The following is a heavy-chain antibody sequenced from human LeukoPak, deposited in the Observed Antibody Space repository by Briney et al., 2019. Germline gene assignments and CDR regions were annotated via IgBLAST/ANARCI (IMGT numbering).Heavy chain of an antibody. D-gene: IGHD2-2*01. CDR1: GYTFTRYG. Sequence: ASVKVSCKASGYTFTRYGISWVRQAPGQGLEWMGWINPNSGGTNYAQKFQGRVTMTRDTSISTAYMELSRLRSDDTAVYYCARDRGGFADIVVVPAAIHGFDPWGQGTLVTVSS. V-gene: IGHV1-2*02. CDR2: INPNSGGT. CDR3: ARDRGGFADIVVVPAAIHGFDP. J-gene: IGHJ5*02.